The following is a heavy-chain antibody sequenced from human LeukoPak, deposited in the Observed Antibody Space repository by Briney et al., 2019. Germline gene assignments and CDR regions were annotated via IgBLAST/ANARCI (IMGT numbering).Heavy chain of an antibody. V-gene: IGHV4-39*01. J-gene: IGHJ4*02. CDR3: ARSWIQLWFGDLTFDY. CDR1: GGSISSTSYY. Sequence: SETLSLTCAVSGGSISSTSYYWTWIRQPPGKGLGWIGSISYSGSTYYNPSLKSRVTISVDTSKNQFSLKLTSVTAADTAVYYCARSWIQLWFGDLTFDYWGQGTLVTVSS. CDR2: ISYSGST. D-gene: IGHD5-18*01.